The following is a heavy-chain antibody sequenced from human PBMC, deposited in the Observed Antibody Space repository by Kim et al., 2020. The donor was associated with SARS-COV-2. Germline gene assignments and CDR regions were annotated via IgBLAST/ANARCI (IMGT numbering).Heavy chain of an antibody. J-gene: IGHJ4*02. V-gene: IGHV3-33*01. D-gene: IGHD3-22*01. CDR1: GFTFSSYG. CDR2: IWYDGSNK. Sequence: GGSLRLSCAASGFTFSSYGMHWVRQAPGKGLEWVAVIWYDGSNKYYADSVKGRFTISRDNSKNTLYLQMNSLRAEDTAVYYCARGQLNYYDSSGGFDYWGQGTLVTVSS. CDR3: ARGQLNYYDSSGGFDY.